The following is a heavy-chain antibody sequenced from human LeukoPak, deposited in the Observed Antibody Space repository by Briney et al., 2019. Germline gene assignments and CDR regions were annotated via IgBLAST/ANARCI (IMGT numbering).Heavy chain of an antibody. J-gene: IGHJ4*02. V-gene: IGHV3-30*18. CDR2: ISYDGTDK. Sequence: GGSLRLSCAASGFTFSYYGMHWVRQAPGKGLEWVAVISYDGTDKYYADSVKGRFTISRDNSKNTLYVQMNSLRAEDTAVYYCAKSAVGYCGGGSCYGNDYWGQGTLVTVSS. D-gene: IGHD2-15*01. CDR3: AKSAVGYCGGGSCYGNDY. CDR1: GFTFSYYG.